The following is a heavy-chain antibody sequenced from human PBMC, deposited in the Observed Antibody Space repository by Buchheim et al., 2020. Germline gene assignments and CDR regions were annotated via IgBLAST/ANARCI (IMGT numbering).Heavy chain of an antibody. D-gene: IGHD6-19*01. V-gene: IGHV5-51*01. CDR2: INPDDSDT. CDR3: ARQITVAGHIDY. Sequence: EVQLVQSGAEVKKPGESLKISCRVSGYSFTSYWIGWVRQKPGKGLEWMGIINPDDSDTRYSPSFQGQVTISADKPISTAYPQWSSLKASDTAMYYCARQITVAGHIDYWGQGTL. J-gene: IGHJ4*02. CDR1: GYSFTSYW.